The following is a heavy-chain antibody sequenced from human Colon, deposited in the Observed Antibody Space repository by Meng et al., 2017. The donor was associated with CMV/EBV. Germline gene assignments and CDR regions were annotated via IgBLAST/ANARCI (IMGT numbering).Heavy chain of an antibody. CDR3: TRDGFYTVFDY. CDR2: IYHSGST. V-gene: IGHV4-4*02. D-gene: IGHD3-3*01. J-gene: IGHJ4*02. CDR1: GASISSSNW. Sequence: SETLSLTCGVSGASISSSNWWSWVRQPPGKGLEWIGEIYHSGSTNYNTSLKSRVTISVDKSKNQFSLQLSSVTAADTAVYYCTRDGFYTVFDYWGQGTLVTVSS.